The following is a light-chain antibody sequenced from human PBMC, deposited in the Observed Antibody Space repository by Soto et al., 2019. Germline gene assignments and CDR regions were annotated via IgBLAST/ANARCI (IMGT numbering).Light chain of an antibody. CDR2: DAS. J-gene: IGKJ1*01. CDR1: QSISRW. CDR3: QQYNTYST. Sequence: DIHMTQSPSSLSASVGGRVTVGFRASQSISRWLAWYQQKPGKAPKALIYDASTLGSGVPSRFSGCGSGTEFTLTISSLQTDDFATYYCQQYNTYSTFGQGTRVEIK. V-gene: IGKV1-5*01.